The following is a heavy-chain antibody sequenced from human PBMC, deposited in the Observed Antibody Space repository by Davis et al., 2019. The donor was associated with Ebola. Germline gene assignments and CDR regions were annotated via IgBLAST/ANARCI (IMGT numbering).Heavy chain of an antibody. CDR2: IIPILGIA. V-gene: IGHV1-69*04. D-gene: IGHD6-19*01. CDR1: GGTFSSYA. Sequence: AASVKVSCKASGGTFSSYAISWVRQAPGQGLEWMGRIIPILGIANYAQKFQGWVTMTRDTSISTAYMELSRLRSDDTAVYYCARDRPSAVADYYYYGMDVWGQGTTVTVSS. CDR3: ARDRPSAVADYYYYGMDV. J-gene: IGHJ6*02.